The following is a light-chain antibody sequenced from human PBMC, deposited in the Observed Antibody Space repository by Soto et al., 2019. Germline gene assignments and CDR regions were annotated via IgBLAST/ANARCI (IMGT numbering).Light chain of an antibody. J-gene: IGKJ1*01. CDR3: QQSRT. Sequence: DIPMTQSPSTLAVSVGDTVTITCRASQSISSWLAWYQQKPGKAPKLLIQKASSLESGVPSRFSGSRSGTEFTLTITSLQPDDFATYYCQQSRTFGQGTKVEIK. V-gene: IGKV1-5*03. CDR1: QSISSW. CDR2: KAS.